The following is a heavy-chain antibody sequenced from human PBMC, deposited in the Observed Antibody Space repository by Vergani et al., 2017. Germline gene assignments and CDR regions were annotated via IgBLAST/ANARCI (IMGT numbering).Heavy chain of an antibody. J-gene: IGHJ4*02. D-gene: IGHD6-19*01. CDR1: GFTFSSYG. CDR3: AKERLYSSGWYRGGLDY. V-gene: IGHV3-30*02. CDR2: IRYDGSNK. Sequence: VHLLESGGGQVEAGGSLRLSCAASGFTFSSYGMHWVRQAPGKGLEWVAFIRYDGSNKYYADSVKGRFTISRDNSKNTLYLQMNSLRAEDTAVYYCAKERLYSSGWYRGGLDYWGQGTLVTVSS.